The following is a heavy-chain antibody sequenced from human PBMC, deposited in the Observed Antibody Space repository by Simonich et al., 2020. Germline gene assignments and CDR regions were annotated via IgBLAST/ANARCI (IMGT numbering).Heavy chain of an antibody. V-gene: IGHV1-2*02. CDR1: GYTFNGYY. D-gene: IGHD6-6*01. CDR2: INPNSGCT. Sequence: QVQLVQSGAEVKKPGASVKVSCKASGYTFNGYYMHWVRQAPGQRLEWMGWINPNSGCTNYAQKFQGRVTMTRDTSISTAYMELSRLRSDDTAVYYCARDSLSIAAHPKNYMDVWGKGTTVTVSS. CDR3: ARDSLSIAAHPKNYMDV. J-gene: IGHJ6*03.